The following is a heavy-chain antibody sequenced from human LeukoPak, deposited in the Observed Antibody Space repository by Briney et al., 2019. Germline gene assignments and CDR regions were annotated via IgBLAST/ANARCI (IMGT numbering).Heavy chain of an antibody. J-gene: IGHJ6*02. CDR1: GFTVSSNY. V-gene: IGHV3-66*01. CDR2: IYSGGST. Sequence: GGSLRLSCAASGFTVSSNYMSWVSQAPGKGLEWVSVIYSGGSTYYADSVKGRFTISRDNSKNTLYLQMNSLRAEDTAVYYCARARPGTKTPYYYYGMDVWGQGTTVTVSS. CDR3: ARARPGTKTPYYYYGMDV.